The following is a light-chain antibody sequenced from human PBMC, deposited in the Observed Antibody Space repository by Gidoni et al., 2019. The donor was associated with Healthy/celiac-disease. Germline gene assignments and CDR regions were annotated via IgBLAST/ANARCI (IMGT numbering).Light chain of an antibody. CDR2: GAS. CDR3: QQYGSSPKT. CDR1: QSVRSSY. Sequence: IVLTQSPGPLSLSQGERATLSCRASQSVRSSYFAWYQQTPGQAPMLLIYGASSRATGIPDRFSGSGSGTDFTLTISRLEPEDFAVYYCQQYGSSPKTFGQGPKVEIK. V-gene: IGKV3-20*01. J-gene: IGKJ1*01.